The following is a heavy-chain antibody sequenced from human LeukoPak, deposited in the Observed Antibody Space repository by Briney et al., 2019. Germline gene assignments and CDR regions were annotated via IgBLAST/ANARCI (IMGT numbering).Heavy chain of an antibody. V-gene: IGHV3-48*01. J-gene: IGHJ4*02. D-gene: IGHD1-26*01. CDR3: ATDGQWAFYC. CDR1: RFTLSSYR. Sequence: PGGSLRLSRAPSRFTLSSYRMKSVRQAPRAGLECVSYITGSSSTSSYADSVKSPFTISKYNARNSLYLQMNSVRAEDTAVYSCATDGQWAFYCWGQGTLVTVSS. CDR2: ITGSSSTS.